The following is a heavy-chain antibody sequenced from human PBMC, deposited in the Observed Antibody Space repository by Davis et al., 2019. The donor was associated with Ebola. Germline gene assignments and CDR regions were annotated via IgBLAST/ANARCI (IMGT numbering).Heavy chain of an antibody. J-gene: IGHJ6*02. CDR2: ISAYNGNT. Sequence: AASVKVSCKASGGTFSSYGISWVRQAPGQGLEWMGWISAYNGNTNYAQKLQGRVTMTTDTSTSTAYMELRSLRSDDTAVYYCARDNGRRIAVAGRNYYYYYGMDVWGQGTTVTVSS. CDR3: ARDNGRRIAVAGRNYYYYYGMDV. CDR1: GGTFSSYG. D-gene: IGHD6-19*01. V-gene: IGHV1-18*01.